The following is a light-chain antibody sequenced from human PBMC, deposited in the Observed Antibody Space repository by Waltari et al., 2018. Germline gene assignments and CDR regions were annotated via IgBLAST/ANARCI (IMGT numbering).Light chain of an antibody. J-gene: IGLJ1*01. CDR3: CTYTSSDTRV. CDR2: EVT. V-gene: IGLV2-14*03. Sequence: QSALTQPASVSGSPGQSITISCSGIGRDIGASKYVSWYQQHPGKAPKLMIYEVTYRPSGVSERFSGSKSCNPASLTLSGLQAEDEADYFCCTYTSSDTRVFGTGTKVTVL. CDR1: GRDIGASKY.